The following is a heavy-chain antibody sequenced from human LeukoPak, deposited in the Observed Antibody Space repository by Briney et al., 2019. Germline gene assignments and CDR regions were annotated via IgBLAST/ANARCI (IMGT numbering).Heavy chain of an antibody. CDR3: ARGAPVEYYDILTGYYFDY. CDR2: INTNTGNP. V-gene: IGHV7-4-1*02. CDR1: GYTFTSYA. D-gene: IGHD3-9*01. Sequence: GSSVKVSCKASGYTFTSYAMNWVRQAPGQGLEWMGWINTNTGNPTYAQGFTGRFVFSLDTSVSTAYLQISSLKAEDTAVYYCARGAPVEYYDILTGYYFDYWGQGTLVTVSS. J-gene: IGHJ4*02.